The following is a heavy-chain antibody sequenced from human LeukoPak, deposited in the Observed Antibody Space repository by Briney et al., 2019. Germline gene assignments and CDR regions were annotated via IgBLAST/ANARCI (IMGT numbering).Heavy chain of an antibody. CDR2: INPNSGGT. V-gene: IGHV1-2*06. J-gene: IGHJ4*02. CDR1: GYTFTGYY. CDR3: AVLMGGMTTVTTPDY. Sequence: ASVNVSCKASGYTFTGYYMHWVRQAPGQGLEWMGRINPNSGGTNYAQKFQGRVTMTRDTSISTAYMELSRLRSDDTAVYYCAVLMGGMTTVTTPDYWGQGTLVTVSS. D-gene: IGHD4-17*01.